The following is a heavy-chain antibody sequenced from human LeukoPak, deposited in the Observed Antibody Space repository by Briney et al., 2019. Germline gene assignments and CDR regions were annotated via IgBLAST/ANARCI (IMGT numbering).Heavy chain of an antibody. CDR2: INPNSGGT. V-gene: IGHV1-2*02. J-gene: IGHJ4*02. D-gene: IGHD1-26*01. Sequence: ASVKVSCKASGYTFTGYYMHWVRQAPGQGLEWMGWINPNSGGTNYAQKFQGRVTMTRDMSTSTVYMELSSLKSEDTAVYYCARVGDIVGATTIWGQGTLVTVSS. CDR1: GYTFTGYY. CDR3: ARVGDIVGATTI.